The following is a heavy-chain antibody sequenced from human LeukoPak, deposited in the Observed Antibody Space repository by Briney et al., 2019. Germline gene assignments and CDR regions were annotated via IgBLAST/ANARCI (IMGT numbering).Heavy chain of an antibody. V-gene: IGHV4-38-2*02. Sequence: TSETLSLTCTVSGYSISSGYYWGWIRQPPGKGLEWIGSIYYSGSTYYNPSLKSRVTISVDTSKNQFSLKLSSVTAADTAVYYCARDYYDSSGYYTLDYWGQGTLVTVSS. J-gene: IGHJ4*02. D-gene: IGHD3-22*01. CDR1: GYSISSGYY. CDR3: ARDYYDSSGYYTLDY. CDR2: IYYSGST.